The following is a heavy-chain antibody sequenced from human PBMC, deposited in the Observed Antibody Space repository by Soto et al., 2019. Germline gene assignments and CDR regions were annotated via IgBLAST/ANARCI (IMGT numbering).Heavy chain of an antibody. CDR2: ITSGGGGA. J-gene: IGHJ3*01. CDR1: EVTFASYD. V-gene: IGHV3-23*01. Sequence: QPGGSLRLSCVASEVTFASYDMDWVRQAPGKGLEWVSLITSGGGGANYADSVKGRFTISRDNSKNTLYLQMNSLRAEDTAIYHCAKEGRDWNSRGSFDLWGRGTMVTVSS. D-gene: IGHD1-1*01. CDR3: AKEGRDWNSRGSFDL.